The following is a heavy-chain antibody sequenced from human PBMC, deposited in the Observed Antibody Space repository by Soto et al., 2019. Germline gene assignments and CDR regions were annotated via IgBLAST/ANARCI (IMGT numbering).Heavy chain of an antibody. D-gene: IGHD6-13*01. Sequence: SVKVSCKASGGTFSSYAISWVRQAPGQGLEWMGGIIPIFGTANYAQKFQGRVTITADKSTSTAYMELSSLRSEDTAVYYCARDSTPSEYSSSWYAFDYWGQGTQVTVSS. CDR2: IIPIFGTA. J-gene: IGHJ4*02. CDR1: GGTFSSYA. CDR3: ARDSTPSEYSSSWYAFDY. V-gene: IGHV1-69*06.